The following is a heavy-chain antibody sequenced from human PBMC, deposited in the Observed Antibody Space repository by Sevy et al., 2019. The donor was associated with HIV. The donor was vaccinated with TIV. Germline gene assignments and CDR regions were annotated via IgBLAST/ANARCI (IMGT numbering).Heavy chain of an antibody. V-gene: IGHV3-23*01. J-gene: IGHJ4*02. CDR1: GFTVSTYA. CDR2: ITGGGDST. Sequence: GGSLRLSCAASGFTVSTYAINWVRQAPGEGLEWVSAITGGGDSTYYADSVKGQFTISRDNSKNVVYLQMNSLRAEDTAVYYCAAGTTSMLTDLGYWGQGTLVTDSS. D-gene: IGHD4-17*01. CDR3: AAGTTSMLTDLGY.